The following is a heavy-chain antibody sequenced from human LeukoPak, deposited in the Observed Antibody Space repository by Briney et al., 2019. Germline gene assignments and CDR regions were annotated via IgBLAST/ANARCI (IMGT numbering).Heavy chain of an antibody. V-gene: IGHV1-69*04. CDR1: GGTFSSYA. CDR2: IIPILGIA. Sequence: ASVKVSCKASGGTFSSYAISWVRQAPGQGLEWMGRIIPILGIANYAQKFRGRVTITADKSTSTAYMELSSLRSEDTAVYYCARGYYGSGNHYWGQGTLVTVSS. D-gene: IGHD3-10*01. J-gene: IGHJ4*02. CDR3: ARGYYGSGNHY.